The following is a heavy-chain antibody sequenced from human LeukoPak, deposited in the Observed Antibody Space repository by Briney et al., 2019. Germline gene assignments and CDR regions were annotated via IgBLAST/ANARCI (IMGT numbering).Heavy chain of an antibody. V-gene: IGHV3-23*01. CDR1: GFTLSSYA. D-gene: IGHD2-15*01. CDR2: ISVSGNT. Sequence: GGSLRLSCAASGFTLSSYAMSWVRQGPGKGLEWVSAISVSGNTYHADSVKGRFTISRDSYKNTLYLQMSSLRAEDAAVYYCAKAPVTTCSGAYCYPFDYWGQGTLVTVSS. CDR3: AKAPVTTCSGAYCYPFDY. J-gene: IGHJ4*02.